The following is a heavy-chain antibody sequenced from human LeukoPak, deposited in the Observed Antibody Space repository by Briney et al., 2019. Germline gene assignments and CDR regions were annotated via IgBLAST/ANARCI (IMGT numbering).Heavy chain of an antibody. Sequence: ASVKVSCKASGYTCTSYGISWVRHPPAQGLEWMGWISAYNGNTNYAQKLQGRGTMTTDTSTSTAYVELRSLRSDDTAVYYCARSYSGYDRIFDYWGQGTLVTVSS. CDR1: GYTCTSYG. J-gene: IGHJ4*02. CDR3: ARSYSGYDRIFDY. CDR2: ISAYNGNT. D-gene: IGHD5-12*01. V-gene: IGHV1-18*01.